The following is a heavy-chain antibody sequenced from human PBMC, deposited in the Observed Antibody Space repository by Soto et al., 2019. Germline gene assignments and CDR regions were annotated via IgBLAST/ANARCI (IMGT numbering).Heavy chain of an antibody. CDR2: ISGHNGKT. CDR1: GYTFINHG. CDR3: ARDSYPLAYFFDY. Sequence: QVQLVQSGGEVKKPGASVKVSCKASGYTFINHGTSWVRQAHGQGLEWMGWISGHNGKTNYAQKFQGRVTMTTDTSTSTAFMELRSLRSDDTAVYYCARDSYPLAYFFDYWGQGTLVSVSS. V-gene: IGHV1-18*04. J-gene: IGHJ4*02.